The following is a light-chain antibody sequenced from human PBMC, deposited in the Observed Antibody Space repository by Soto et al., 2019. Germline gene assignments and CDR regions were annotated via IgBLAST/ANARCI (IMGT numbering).Light chain of an antibody. CDR3: SSYTSSSTRV. CDR2: EDI. J-gene: IGLJ1*01. CDR1: RRDVGGYSL. V-gene: IGLV2-14*02. Sequence: QSLLTQPASLSGSPGQSITISCPGTRRDVGGYSLLSWYHPPPGKAPKLIIYEDIKGPSGVSNRFSGSKSGNTASLTISGLQAEDEADYYCSSYTSSSTRVFGTGTKVTVL.